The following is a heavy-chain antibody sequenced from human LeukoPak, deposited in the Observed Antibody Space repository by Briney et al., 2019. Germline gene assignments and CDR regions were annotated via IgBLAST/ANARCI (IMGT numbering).Heavy chain of an antibody. D-gene: IGHD3-3*01. CDR1: GGSISSSSYY. J-gene: IGHJ4*02. Sequence: SETLSLTCTVSGGSISSSSYYWGWIRQPPGKGLEWIGSIYYSGSTYYNPSLKSRVTISLDMSKNQFSLKLSSVTAADTAVYYCARENLGVAITLFDYWGQGTLVTVSS. CDR3: ARENLGVAITLFDY. V-gene: IGHV4-39*07. CDR2: IYYSGST.